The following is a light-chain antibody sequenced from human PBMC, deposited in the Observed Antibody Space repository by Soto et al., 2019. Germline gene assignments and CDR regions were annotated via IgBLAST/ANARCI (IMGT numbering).Light chain of an antibody. CDR3: SSYAGSSPHWV. J-gene: IGLJ3*02. CDR1: SSDVGGYNY. CDR2: EVS. Sequence: QSALTQPASASGSPGQSVTISCTGTSSDVGGYNYVSWYQQHPGKAPKLMIYEVSKRPSGVPDRFSGSKSGNTASLTVSGLQAEDEADYYCSSYAGSSPHWVFGGGTKLTVL. V-gene: IGLV2-8*01.